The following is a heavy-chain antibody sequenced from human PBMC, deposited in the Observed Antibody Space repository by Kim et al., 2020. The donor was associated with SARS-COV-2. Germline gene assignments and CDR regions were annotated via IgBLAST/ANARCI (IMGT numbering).Heavy chain of an antibody. V-gene: IGHV3-48*02. CDR3: ARDRGLSGSYYTIDY. Sequence: GGSLRLSCAASGFSFSSYSMNWVRQAPGKGLERVSSISGSGSTIYYTDSVKGRFTISRDNAKNSLYLQMNSLRDEDTAVYYCARDRGLSGSYYTIDYWGQGTRVTVSS. CDR2: ISGSGSTI. CDR1: GFSFSSYS. J-gene: IGHJ4*02. D-gene: IGHD1-26*01.